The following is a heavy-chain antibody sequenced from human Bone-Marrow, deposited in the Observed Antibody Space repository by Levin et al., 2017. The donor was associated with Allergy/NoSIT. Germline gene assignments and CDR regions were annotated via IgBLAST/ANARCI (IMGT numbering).Heavy chain of an antibody. CDR3: AREDGSTSDD. D-gene: IGHD1-1*01. Sequence: SETLSLTCTVSGGSISSGGYYWSWIRQQPGKGLEWIGYIYYSGNTYYNPSLKSRVTISVDTSKNQISLKASSVTAADTAVYYCAREDGSTSDDWGQGILVTVSS. CDR1: GGSISSGGYY. J-gene: IGHJ4*02. CDR2: IYYSGNT. V-gene: IGHV4-31*03.